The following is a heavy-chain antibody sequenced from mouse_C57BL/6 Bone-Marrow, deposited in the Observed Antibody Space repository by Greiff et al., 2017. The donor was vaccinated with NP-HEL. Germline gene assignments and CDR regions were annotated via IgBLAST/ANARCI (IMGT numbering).Heavy chain of an antibody. V-gene: IGHV1-26*01. D-gene: IGHD1-1*01. CDR3: ALYGSSSWFAY. Sequence: EVKLQQSGAELMKPGASVKLSCKATGYTFTDYYMNWVKQSHGKSLEWIGDINPNNGGTSYNQKFKGKATLTVDKSSSTAYMELRSLTSEDSAVYYCALYGSSSWFAYWGQGTLVTVSA. CDR2: INPNNGGT. CDR1: GYTFTDYY. J-gene: IGHJ3*01.